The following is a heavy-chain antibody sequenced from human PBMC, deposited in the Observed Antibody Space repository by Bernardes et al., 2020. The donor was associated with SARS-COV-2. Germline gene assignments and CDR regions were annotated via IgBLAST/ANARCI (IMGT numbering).Heavy chain of an antibody. D-gene: IGHD5-18*01. V-gene: IGHV4-39*02. CDR2: VYYSGDT. J-gene: IGHJ6*02. CDR1: DGSVSSSDYY. Sequence: SETLSLTCTVSDGSVSSSDYYWGWVRQPPGKGLEWIGSVYYSGDTYYNPSLKSRVSMSVDTSKSQFSLKLSSVTAADTAVYYCARDLPRGYSYGYAYYYGMDVWGQGTTVTVSS. CDR3: ARDLPRGYSYGYAYYYGMDV.